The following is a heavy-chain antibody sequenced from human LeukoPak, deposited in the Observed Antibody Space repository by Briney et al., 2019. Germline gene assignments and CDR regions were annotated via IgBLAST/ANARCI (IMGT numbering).Heavy chain of an antibody. CDR1: GFTVSSNY. CDR2: IYSGGST. J-gene: IGHJ4*02. Sequence: GGSLRLSCAASGFTVSSNYMSWVRQAPGKGLEWVSVIYSGGSTYYADSVKGRFTISRDSSMNTLSLQMNSLRAEDTAVYYCARGHDFWSGYFVYWGQGTLVTVSS. D-gene: IGHD3-3*01. V-gene: IGHV3-53*01. CDR3: ARGHDFWSGYFVY.